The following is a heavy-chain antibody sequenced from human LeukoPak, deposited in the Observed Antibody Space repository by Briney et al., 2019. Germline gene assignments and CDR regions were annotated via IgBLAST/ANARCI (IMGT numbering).Heavy chain of an antibody. V-gene: IGHV4-39*07. CDR3: ARGLIYYADRQGAFDI. CDR1: GGSISSGGYY. D-gene: IGHD3-10*01. J-gene: IGHJ3*02. Sequence: SETLSLTCTVSGGSISSGGYYWSWIRQPPGKGLEWIGEINHSGSTNYNPSLKSRVTISVDTSKNQFSLKLSSVTAADTAVYYCARGLIYYADRQGAFDIWGQGTMVTVSS. CDR2: INHSGST.